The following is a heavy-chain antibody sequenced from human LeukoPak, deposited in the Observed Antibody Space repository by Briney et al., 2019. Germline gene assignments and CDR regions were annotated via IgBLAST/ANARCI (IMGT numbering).Heavy chain of an antibody. D-gene: IGHD3-10*01. CDR2: IRGPGGGGTT. V-gene: IGHV3-23*01. Sequence: GGSLRLSCAASGFTFTNNAMTWVRQPPGKGLQWVSTIRGPGGGGTTYYADSVKGRFTISRDNAKNSLYLQMNSLRAEDTAVYYCARGYLWFGASSDAFDIWGQGTMVTVSS. CDR3: ARGYLWFGASSDAFDI. J-gene: IGHJ3*02. CDR1: GFTFTNNA.